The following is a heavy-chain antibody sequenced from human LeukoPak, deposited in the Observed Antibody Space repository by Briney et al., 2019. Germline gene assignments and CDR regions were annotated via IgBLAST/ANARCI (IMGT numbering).Heavy chain of an antibody. D-gene: IGHD1-1*01. Sequence: GGSLRLSWAASGFTFSHYYMSWIRQAPGKGLEWVSYISSSGSILYYADSVKGRFTISRDNAKNSLYLQMNSLRAEDTAVYYCARDSSNSYDYWGQGTLVTVSS. CDR3: ARDSSNSYDY. J-gene: IGHJ4*02. V-gene: IGHV3-11*04. CDR2: ISSSGSIL. CDR1: GFTFSHYY.